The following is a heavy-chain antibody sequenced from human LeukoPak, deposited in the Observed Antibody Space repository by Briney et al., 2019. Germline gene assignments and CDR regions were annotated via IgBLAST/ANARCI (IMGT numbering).Heavy chain of an antibody. Sequence: ASVKVSCKASGGTFSSYAISWVRQAPGQGLEWMGWISAYNGNTNYAQKLQGRVTMTTDTSTSTAYMELRSLRSDDTAVYYCARAEKYISSGIDYWGQGTLVTVSS. V-gene: IGHV1-18*01. D-gene: IGHD6-6*01. CDR3: ARAEKYISSGIDY. CDR2: ISAYNGNT. J-gene: IGHJ4*02. CDR1: GGTFSSYA.